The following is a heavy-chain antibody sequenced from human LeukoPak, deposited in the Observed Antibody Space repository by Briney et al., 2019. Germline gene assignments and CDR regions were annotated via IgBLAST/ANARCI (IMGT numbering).Heavy chain of an antibody. Sequence: GGSLRLSCAASGFTFSSYAMSWVRQAPGKGLEWVSAISGSGGSTYYADSVKGRFTISRDNSKNTLYLQMNSLRAEDTAVYYCAKDGGDLITMIVVYWGQGTLVTVSS. CDR1: GFTFSSYA. V-gene: IGHV3-23*01. D-gene: IGHD3-22*01. J-gene: IGHJ4*02. CDR2: ISGSGGST. CDR3: AKDGGDLITMIVVY.